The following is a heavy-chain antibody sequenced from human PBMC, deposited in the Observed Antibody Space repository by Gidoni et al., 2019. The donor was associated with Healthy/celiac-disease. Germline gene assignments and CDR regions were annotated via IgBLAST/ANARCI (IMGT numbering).Heavy chain of an antibody. Sequence: QVQLVESGGGVVQPGRSMRLSCAASGFPFSSYAMHWVRQAPGKGLEWVTVISYDGSNKYYADSVKGRFTISRDNSKNTLYLQMNSLRAEDTAVYYCARDLHGGGSPGCDYWGQGTLVTVSS. CDR3: ARDLHGGGSPGCDY. V-gene: IGHV3-30*01. CDR2: ISYDGSNK. D-gene: IGHD2-15*01. CDR1: GFPFSSYA. J-gene: IGHJ4*02.